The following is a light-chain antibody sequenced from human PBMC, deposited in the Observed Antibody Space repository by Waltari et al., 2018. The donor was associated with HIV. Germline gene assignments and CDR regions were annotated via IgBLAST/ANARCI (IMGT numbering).Light chain of an antibody. J-gene: IGLJ2*01. CDR2: KGT. V-gene: IGLV3-1*01. CDR3: QAWDRSVV. CDR1: PLEDHF. Sequence: SYELTQPPSVSVSPGQTASITCSGDPLEDHFVCWYQQRPGQSPVLVMYKGTRRAAGIPERFSGSNSGNTATLTITGTQSMDEADYYCQAWDRSVVFGGGTKLTVL.